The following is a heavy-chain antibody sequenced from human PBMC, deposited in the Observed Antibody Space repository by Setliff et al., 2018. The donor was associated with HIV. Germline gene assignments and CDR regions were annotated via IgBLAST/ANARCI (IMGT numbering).Heavy chain of an antibody. Sequence: LSLTCTVPGGSIIDSRYFWGWIRQPPGKGLEWIGSVYYSGITYYSSSLKSRVTVSVDTSRIQFSLKLTSVTAADTAVYKCVRHVWSDDFLVPGWFDSWSQGTLVTVSS. CDR2: VYYSGIT. D-gene: IGHD3-3*01. CDR1: GGSIIDSRYF. CDR3: VRHVWSDDFLVPGWFDS. V-gene: IGHV4-39*01. J-gene: IGHJ5*01.